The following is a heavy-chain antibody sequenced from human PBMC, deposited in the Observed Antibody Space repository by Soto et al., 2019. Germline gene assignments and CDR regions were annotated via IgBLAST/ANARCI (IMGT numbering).Heavy chain of an antibody. J-gene: IGHJ4*02. CDR3: ARDPWAADY. D-gene: IGHD3-16*01. CDR1: GVTVSTKF. Sequence: VGSLRLSCAASGVTVSTKFMSWVRQAPGKGLEWVSVIYSGGSTFYADSVRGRFTISRDNSKNTVNLQMNSLRAEDTAVYYCARDPWAADYWGQGTLVTVSS. CDR2: IYSGGST. V-gene: IGHV3-66*01.